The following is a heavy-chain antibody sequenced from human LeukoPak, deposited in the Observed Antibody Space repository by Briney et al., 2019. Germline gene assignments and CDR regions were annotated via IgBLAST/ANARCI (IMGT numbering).Heavy chain of an antibody. Sequence: KPGGSLRLSCAASGFTFSSYWMSWVRQAPGKGLEWVANIKKDGSEKYYVDSVKGRFTISRDNAKKSLYLQMNSLRAEDTAVYYCARHLSGVTGYTYGRGIEYWGQGTLVTVSS. J-gene: IGHJ4*02. D-gene: IGHD5-18*01. CDR1: GFTFSSYW. CDR3: ARHLSGVTGYTYGRGIEY. CDR2: IKKDGSEK. V-gene: IGHV3-7*01.